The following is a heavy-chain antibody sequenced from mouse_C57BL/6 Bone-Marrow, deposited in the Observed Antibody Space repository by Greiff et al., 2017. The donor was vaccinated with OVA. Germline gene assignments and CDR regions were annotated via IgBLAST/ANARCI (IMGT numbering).Heavy chain of an antibody. CDR1: GYTFTDYY. J-gene: IGHJ3*01. CDR3: ARDTRY. CDR2: IYPGSGNT. Sequence: QVQLQQSGAELVRPGASVKLSCKASGYTFTDYYINWVKQRPGQGLEWIARIYPGSGNTYYNEKFKGKATLTAEKSSSTAYMQLSSLTSEDSAVYFCARDTRYWGQGTLVTVSA. V-gene: IGHV1-76*01.